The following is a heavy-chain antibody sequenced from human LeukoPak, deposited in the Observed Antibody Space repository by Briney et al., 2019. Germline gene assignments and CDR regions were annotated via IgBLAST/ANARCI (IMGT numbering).Heavy chain of an antibody. D-gene: IGHD2-15*01. Sequence: GASVKVSCKASGYTFTGYYMHWVRQAPGQGLEWMGWINPNSGGTNYAQKFQGRVTMTRDTSISTAYMELSRLRSDDTAVYYCARDIGYCSGGSCSSDAFDIRGQGTMVTVSS. CDR2: INPNSGGT. V-gene: IGHV1-2*02. J-gene: IGHJ3*02. CDR3: ARDIGYCSGGSCSSDAFDI. CDR1: GYTFTGYY.